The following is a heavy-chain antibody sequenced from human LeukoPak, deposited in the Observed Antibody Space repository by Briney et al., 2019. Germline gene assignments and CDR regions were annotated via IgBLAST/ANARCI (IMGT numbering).Heavy chain of an antibody. D-gene: IGHD3-16*01. V-gene: IGHV3-15*01. Sequence: GGSLRLSCAASGFTFSNAWMSWVRQAPGKGLEWVGRIKSKTDGGTTDYAAPVKGRFTISRDNSWNTLYLQMNSLRAEDTAVYYCAKDWRQFFRGSYFDYWGQGTLVTVSS. J-gene: IGHJ4*02. CDR3: AKDWRQFFRGSYFDY. CDR2: IKSKTDGGTT. CDR1: GFTFSNAW.